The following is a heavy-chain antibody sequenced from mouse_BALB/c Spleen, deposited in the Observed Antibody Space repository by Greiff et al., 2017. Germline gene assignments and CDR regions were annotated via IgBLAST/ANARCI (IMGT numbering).Heavy chain of an antibody. V-gene: IGHV1-15*01. D-gene: IGHD6-1*01. CDR3: TRWAARFAY. CDR1: GYTFTDYE. CDR2: IDPETGGT. Sequence: VQLQQSGAELVRPGASVTLSCKASGYTFTDYEMHWVKQTPVHGLEWIGAIDPETGGTAYNQKFKGKATLTADKSSSTAYMELRSLTSEDSAVYYCTRWAARFAYWGQGTLVTVSA. J-gene: IGHJ3*01.